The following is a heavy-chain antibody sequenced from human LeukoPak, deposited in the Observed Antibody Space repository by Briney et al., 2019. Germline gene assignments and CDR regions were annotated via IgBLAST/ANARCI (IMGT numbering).Heavy chain of an antibody. CDR1: GGPFSGYY. V-gene: IGHV4-34*01. J-gene: IGHJ1*01. D-gene: IGHD5-12*01. CDR3: ARRGPSGLRKTQYFQH. Sequence: PSGTLSLTCAVYGGPFSGYYWTWIRQPPGKGLEWIGEINHSGSTNYNPSLKSRVTISVDTSKNQFSLKLSSVTAADTAVYYCARRGPSGLRKTQYFQHWGQGTLVTVSS. CDR2: INHSGST.